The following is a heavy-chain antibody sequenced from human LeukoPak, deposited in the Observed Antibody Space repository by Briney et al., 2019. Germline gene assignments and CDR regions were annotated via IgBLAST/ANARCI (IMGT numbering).Heavy chain of an antibody. Sequence: SVKVSCKASGDTFGSYAISWVRQAPGQGLEWMGGIIPIFGTANYAQKFQGRVTITADESTSTAYMELSSLRSEDTAVYYCARDRNTIFGVVIPFDYWGQGTLVTVSS. J-gene: IGHJ4*02. CDR1: GDTFGSYA. V-gene: IGHV1-69*13. CDR3: ARDRNTIFGVVIPFDY. D-gene: IGHD3-3*01. CDR2: IIPIFGTA.